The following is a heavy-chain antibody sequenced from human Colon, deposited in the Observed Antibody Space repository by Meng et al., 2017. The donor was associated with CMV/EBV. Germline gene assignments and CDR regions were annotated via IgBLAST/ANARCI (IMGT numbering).Heavy chain of an antibody. CDR1: GYTFTDYH. CDR3: AKSMNDFWTGYYPLFEQ. Sequence: ASVKVSCKASGYTFTDYHMHWVRQAPGQGPEWMGWVNPRNGGIKYAQRFQDRVTMTRDTSTATAHMELRSLRSDDTAVYYCAKSMNDFWTGYYPLFEQWGQGTLVTVSS. J-gene: IGHJ4*02. D-gene: IGHD3/OR15-3a*01. CDR2: VNPRNGGI. V-gene: IGHV1-2*02.